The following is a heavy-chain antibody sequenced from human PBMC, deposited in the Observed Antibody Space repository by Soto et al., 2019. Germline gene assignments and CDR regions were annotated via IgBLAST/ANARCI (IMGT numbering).Heavy chain of an antibody. V-gene: IGHV3-73*02. Sequence: EVLLVESGGGLVQPGGSLKLSCAASGFTFSGSAMHWVRQASGKGLEWVGRIRSKADSYATAYAASVKGRFTISRDDSKNTAYLQMYSLKTEDTAVYYCVVVVAVTPVSDAFDIWGQGTMVTVSS. CDR3: VVVVAVTPVSDAFDI. J-gene: IGHJ3*02. CDR1: GFTFSGSA. D-gene: IGHD2-15*01. CDR2: IRSKADSYAT.